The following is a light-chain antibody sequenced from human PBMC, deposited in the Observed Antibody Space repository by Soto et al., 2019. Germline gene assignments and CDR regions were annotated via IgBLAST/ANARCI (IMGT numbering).Light chain of an antibody. Sequence: QSALNQPASVSGSPGQSITISCTGTSSDLGGYNYVSWYQQHPGKAPKLLIYDVSNRPSGVSNRFSASESGNTASLTISGLQAEDEADYYCCSYTSSSTLVFGSGTKLTVL. V-gene: IGLV2-14*01. CDR3: CSYTSSSTLV. CDR1: SSDLGGYNY. J-gene: IGLJ1*01. CDR2: DVS.